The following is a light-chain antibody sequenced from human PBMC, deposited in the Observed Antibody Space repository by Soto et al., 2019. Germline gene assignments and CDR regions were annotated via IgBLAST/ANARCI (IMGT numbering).Light chain of an antibody. CDR2: EVS. V-gene: IGLV2-14*01. CDR3: TSYTRDTALV. J-gene: IGLJ1*01. CDR1: SSDVGTYNY. Sequence: QSALTQPASVSGSPGQSITISCTGTSSDVGTYNYVSWYQHHPGKAPKLIIYEVSNRPSGVSNRFSGSKSGSTASLTISGLQAEAEADYHCTSYTRDTALVFGTGTKLTVL.